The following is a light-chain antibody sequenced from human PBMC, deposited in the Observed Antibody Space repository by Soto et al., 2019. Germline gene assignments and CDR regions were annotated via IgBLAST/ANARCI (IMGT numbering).Light chain of an antibody. CDR2: DAS. CDR3: QQRNTWPPIT. J-gene: IGKJ5*01. V-gene: IGKV3-11*01. Sequence: IVLXRSPVTLSLSPGERATLSCMASQSVRTYLAWYQVKPGQAPRLLIYDASRRASGVPARFSGSGSGTDFTITISSLEPEDFALYYCQQRNTWPPITFGQGTRLE. CDR1: QSVRTY.